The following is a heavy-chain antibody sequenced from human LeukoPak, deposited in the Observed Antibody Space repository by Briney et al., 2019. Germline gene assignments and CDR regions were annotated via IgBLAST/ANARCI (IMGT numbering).Heavy chain of an antibody. CDR2: INTHSGNP. J-gene: IGHJ3*01. Sequence: ASVKVSCKASGYSFNSQGMNWVRQAPGQGLEWMGWINTHSGNPTYAQGFTGRFVFTLDASVSTTYLQISSLKPEDTAIYYCAREILRFDFWGQGTTVTVSS. V-gene: IGHV7-4-1*02. CDR1: GYSFNSQG. CDR3: AREILRFDF.